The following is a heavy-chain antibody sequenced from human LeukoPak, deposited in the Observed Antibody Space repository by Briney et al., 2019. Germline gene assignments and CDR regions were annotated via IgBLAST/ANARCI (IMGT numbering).Heavy chain of an antibody. CDR2: IYYSGST. CDR1: GGSISSSSYY. D-gene: IGHD5-12*01. J-gene: IGHJ6*03. CDR3: ARRGYSGYVGYYYYYMDV. V-gene: IGHV4-61*05. Sequence: SETLSLTCTVSGGSISSSSYYWGWIRQPPGKGLEWIGYIYYSGSTNYNPSLKSRVTISVDTSNNQFSLKLSYVTAADTAVYYCARRGYSGYVGYYYYYMDVWGKGTTVTISS.